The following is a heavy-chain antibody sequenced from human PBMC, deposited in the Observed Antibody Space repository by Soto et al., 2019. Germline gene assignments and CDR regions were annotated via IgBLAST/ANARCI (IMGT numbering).Heavy chain of an antibody. J-gene: IGHJ3*02. CDR1: GFTFSNAW. V-gene: IGHV3-15*07. D-gene: IGHD2-8*02. CDR2: IKSKTDGGTT. Sequence: EVQLVESGGGLVKPGGSLRLSCAASGFTFSNAWMNWVRQAPGKGLEWVGRIKSKTDGGTTDYAAPVKGRFTISRDDSKTTLYLQMNSLKTEDPAVYYCTTDPYWYDAFDIWGQGTMVTVSS. CDR3: TTDPYWYDAFDI.